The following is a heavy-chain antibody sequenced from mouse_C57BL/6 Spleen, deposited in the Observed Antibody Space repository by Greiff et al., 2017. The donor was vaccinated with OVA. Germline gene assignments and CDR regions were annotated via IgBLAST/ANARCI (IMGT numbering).Heavy chain of an antibody. CDR3: ARRGDYDGSSYDGYAMDY. J-gene: IGHJ4*01. V-gene: IGHV2-2*01. CDR1: GFSLTSYG. Sequence: VKLVESGPGLVQPSQSLSITCTVSGFSLTSYGVHWVRQSPGTGLEWLGVIWSGGSAAYNAAFISNLSISKDNSKSQVFFKMNSLQADDTARYYCARRGDYDGSSYDGYAMDYWGQGTSVTVSS. CDR2: IWSGGSA. D-gene: IGHD1-1*01.